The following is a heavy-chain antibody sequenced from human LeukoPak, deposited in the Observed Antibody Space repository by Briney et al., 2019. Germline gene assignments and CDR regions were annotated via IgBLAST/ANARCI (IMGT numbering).Heavy chain of an antibody. J-gene: IGHJ5*02. CDR1: SGSISGNNFY. CDR2: IHYSGSA. V-gene: IGHV4-39*07. CDR3: ARAPPDYDILTGYYRTWFDP. D-gene: IGHD3-9*01. Sequence: SETLSLTCTVSSGSISGNNFYWGWIRQPPGKGLEWIGSIHYSGSAYYNPSLRSRVTISIDTSKNHFSLKLSSVTAADTAVYYCARAPPDYDILTGYYRTWFDPWGQGTLVTVSS.